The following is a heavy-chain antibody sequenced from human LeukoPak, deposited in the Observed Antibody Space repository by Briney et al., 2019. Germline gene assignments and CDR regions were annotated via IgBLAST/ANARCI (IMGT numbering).Heavy chain of an antibody. CDR1: GFTFSSYA. CDR3: ARDRDRSGWYIGDY. D-gene: IGHD6-19*01. CDR2: ISYDGSNK. V-gene: IGHV3-30*04. J-gene: IGHJ4*02. Sequence: PGGSLRLSCAASGFTFSSYAMHWVRQAPGKGLEWVALISYDGSNKYYADSVKGRFTISRDNSKSTLYLQMSSLRAEDTAVYYCARDRDRSGWYIGDYWGQGTLVTVSS.